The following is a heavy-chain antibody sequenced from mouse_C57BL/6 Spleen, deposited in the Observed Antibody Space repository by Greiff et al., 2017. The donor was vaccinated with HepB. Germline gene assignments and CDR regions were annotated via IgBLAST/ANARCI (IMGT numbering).Heavy chain of an antibody. V-gene: IGHV5-4*03. D-gene: IGHD2-1*01. Sequence: EVMLVESGGGLVKPGGSLKLSCAASGFTFSSYAMSWVRQTPEKRLEWVATISDGGSYTYYPDNVKGRFTISRDNAKNNLYLQMSHLKSEDTAMYYCARGRGNYDYAMDYWGQGTSVTVSS. CDR1: GFTFSSYA. J-gene: IGHJ4*01. CDR2: ISDGGSYT. CDR3: ARGRGNYDYAMDY.